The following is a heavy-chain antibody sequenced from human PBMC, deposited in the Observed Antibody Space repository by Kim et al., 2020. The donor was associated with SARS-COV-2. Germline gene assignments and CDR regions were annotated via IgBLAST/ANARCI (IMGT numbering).Heavy chain of an antibody. J-gene: IGHJ6*02. CDR2: IKSKIDGGTT. V-gene: IGHV3-15*01. CDR1: GFTFKNVW. CDR3: ATVKDSSRGYYYYGMDV. D-gene: IGHD6-19*01. Sequence: GGSLRLSCAAFGFTFKNVWMTWVRQAPRKGLEWVGRIKSKIDGGTTDYTAPVKGRFTISRDDLKNTLYLQMNSLRTEDTAVYYCATVKDSSRGYYYYGMDVWGQGTTVTVSS.